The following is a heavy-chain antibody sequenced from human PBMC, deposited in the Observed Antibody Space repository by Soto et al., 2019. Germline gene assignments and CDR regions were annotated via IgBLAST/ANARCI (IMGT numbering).Heavy chain of an antibody. V-gene: IGHV3-33*01. Sequence: GGSLRLSCAASGFTFSSYGMHWVRQAPGKGLEWVAVIWYDGSNKYYADSVKGRFTISRDNSKNTLYLQMNSLRAEDTAVYYCARDIWGFGELVLPDYWGQGTLVTVSS. D-gene: IGHD3-10*01. J-gene: IGHJ4*02. CDR1: GFTFSSYG. CDR2: IWYDGSNK. CDR3: ARDIWGFGELVLPDY.